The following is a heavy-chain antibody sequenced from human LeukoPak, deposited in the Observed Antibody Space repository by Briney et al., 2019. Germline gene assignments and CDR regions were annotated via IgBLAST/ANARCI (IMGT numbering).Heavy chain of an antibody. D-gene: IGHD3-10*01. Sequence: GGSLRLSCAASGFAFSSFAISWVRQAPGKGLEWVSAISSSGVSTYYADSVKGRFTISRDNSKNTLYLQMNSLRAEDTAVYYCAKRTLYGSGSSDYWGQGTLVTVSS. CDR2: ISSSGVST. J-gene: IGHJ4*02. V-gene: IGHV3-23*01. CDR3: AKRTLYGSGSSDY. CDR1: GFAFSSFA.